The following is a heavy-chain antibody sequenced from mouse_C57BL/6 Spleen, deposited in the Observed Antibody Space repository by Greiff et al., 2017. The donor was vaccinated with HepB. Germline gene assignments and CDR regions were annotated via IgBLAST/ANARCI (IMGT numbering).Heavy chain of an antibody. J-gene: IGHJ3*01. Sequence: QVQLQQPGAELVKPGASVKMSCKASGYTFTSYWITWVKQRPGQGLEWIGDLTPGSGSTNYNEKFKCKATLTVDTSSSTAYMQLSSLTSEDSAVCYCAMRELGRAGFAYWGQGTLVTVSA. CDR3: AMRELGRAGFAY. CDR2: LTPGSGST. D-gene: IGHD4-1*01. V-gene: IGHV1-55*01. CDR1: GYTFTSYW.